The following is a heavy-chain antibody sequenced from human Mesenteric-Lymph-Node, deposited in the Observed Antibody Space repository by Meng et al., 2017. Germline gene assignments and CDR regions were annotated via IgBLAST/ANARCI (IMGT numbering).Heavy chain of an antibody. D-gene: IGHD2-21*02. CDR2: IYYSGST. Sequence: QVQLQESGPGLVKPSETLSLTCTVYGGSINNYSWSWIRQPPGKGLEWIGYIYYSGSTYYNPSLKRRVTISVDTSKNQFSLKLSSVTAADTAVYYCARDYCGGDCYSGGTWFDSWGQGTLVTVSS. V-gene: IGHV4-59*06. CDR3: ARDYCGGDCYSGGTWFDS. J-gene: IGHJ5*01. CDR1: GGSINNYS.